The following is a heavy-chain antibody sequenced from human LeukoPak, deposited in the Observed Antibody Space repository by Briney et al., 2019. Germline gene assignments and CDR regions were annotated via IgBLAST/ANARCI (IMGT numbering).Heavy chain of an antibody. V-gene: IGHV3-73*01. CDR1: GFTFSGSN. Sequence: GGSLKLSCAASGFTFSGSNIHWVRQASGKGLEWVGRIRSKPRNYATTYAASVHGRFTISRDDSKNTAYLQMNSLKTEDTAVYYCTTHVDTIGIWGQGTMDTVSS. J-gene: IGHJ3*02. CDR3: TTHVDTIGI. D-gene: IGHD5-12*01. CDR2: IRSKPRNYAT.